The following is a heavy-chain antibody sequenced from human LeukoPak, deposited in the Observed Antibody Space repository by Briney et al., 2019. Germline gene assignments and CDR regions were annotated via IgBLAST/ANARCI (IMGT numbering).Heavy chain of an antibody. CDR1: GFTFSDYY. CDR3: AREGVTYYDILTGYSYYYGMDV. CDR2: ISSSGSTI. D-gene: IGHD3-9*01. Sequence: GGSLRLSCAASGFTFSDYYMSWIRQAPGKGLEWVSYISSSGSTIYYADSVKGRFTISRDNAKNSLYLQMNSLGAEDAAVYYCAREGVTYYDILTGYSYYYGMDVWGQGTTVTVSS. V-gene: IGHV3-11*01. J-gene: IGHJ6*02.